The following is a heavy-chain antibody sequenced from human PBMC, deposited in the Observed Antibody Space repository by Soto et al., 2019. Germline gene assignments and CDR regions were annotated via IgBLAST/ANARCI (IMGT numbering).Heavy chain of an antibody. V-gene: IGHV1-46*01. CDR3: GKSGSSSRIDY. J-gene: IGHJ4*02. CDR2: INPSGGST. D-gene: IGHD1-26*01. Sequence: EASVKVSCKASGYTFTSYYMHWVRQAPGQGLEWMGIINPSGGSTSYAQKLQGRVTMTRDTSTSTVYMELSSLRSEDTAVYYCGKSGSSSRIDYWGQGTLVTVSS. CDR1: GYTFTSYY.